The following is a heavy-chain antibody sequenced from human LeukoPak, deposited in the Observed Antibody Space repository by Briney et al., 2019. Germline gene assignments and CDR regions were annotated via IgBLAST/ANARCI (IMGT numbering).Heavy chain of an antibody. V-gene: IGHV3-23*01. CDR2: ISGNGGTT. J-gene: IGHJ3*01. CDR3: AKNLGPFDV. D-gene: IGHD3-16*01. Sequence: GGSLRLSCAASGFTFSSSAMSWVRQAPGKGPEWVSGISGNGGTTYYADSVKGRFTISRDNSKNTLYLQMNSLRAGDTAMYYCAKNLGPFDVRGQGTMVTVSS. CDR1: GFTFSSSA.